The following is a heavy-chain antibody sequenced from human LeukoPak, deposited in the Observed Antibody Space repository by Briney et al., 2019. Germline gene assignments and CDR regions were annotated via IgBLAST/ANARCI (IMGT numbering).Heavy chain of an antibody. CDR2: IDSRSNYI. V-gene: IGHV3-21*01. J-gene: IGHJ4*02. CDR1: GFPFRTYG. D-gene: IGHD4-17*01. Sequence: GGSLRLSCAVSGFPFRTYGMNWVRQAPGKGLEWVSSIDSRSNYIYYADSLQGRFTISRDNANNSLYLQMNSLRAEDTAVYYCARSRDYEYYFDYWGQGTLVTVSS. CDR3: ARSRDYEYYFDY.